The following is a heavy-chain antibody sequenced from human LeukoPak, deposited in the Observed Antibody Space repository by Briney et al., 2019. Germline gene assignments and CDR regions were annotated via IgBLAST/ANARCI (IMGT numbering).Heavy chain of an antibody. D-gene: IGHD6-19*01. J-gene: IGHJ4*02. CDR1: GGSISSGDYY. V-gene: IGHV4-61*02. CDR2: IYTSGST. Sequence: PSETLSLTCTVSGGSISSGDYYWSWIRQPAGKGLEWIGRIYTSGSTNYNPSLKSRVTMSVDTSKNQFSLKLSSVTAADTAVYYCARDPVAGHFDYWGQGTLVTVSS. CDR3: ARDPVAGHFDY.